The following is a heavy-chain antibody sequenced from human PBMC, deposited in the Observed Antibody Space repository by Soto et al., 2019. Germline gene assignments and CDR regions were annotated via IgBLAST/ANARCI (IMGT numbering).Heavy chain of an antibody. V-gene: IGHV4-34*01. CDR2: INHSGST. CDR1: GGSFSGYY. CDR3: ATKNYGSRFDP. Sequence: QVQLQQWGAGLLKPSETLSLTCAVYGGSFSGYYWGWIRQPPGKGLEWIGEINHSGSTNYNPSLKSRVTISVDTSKNQFSLKLSSVTAADTAVYYCATKNYGSRFDPWGQGTLVTVSS. J-gene: IGHJ5*02. D-gene: IGHD3-10*01.